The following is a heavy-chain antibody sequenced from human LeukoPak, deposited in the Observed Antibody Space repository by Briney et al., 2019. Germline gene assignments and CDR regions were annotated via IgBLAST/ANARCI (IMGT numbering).Heavy chain of an antibody. J-gene: IGHJ4*02. CDR3: ARAGPFCSGGSCYFDS. CDR1: GYSISRAFH. CDR2: IFHTGTT. Sequence: SETLSLTCAVSGYSISRAFHWGWVRQPPGKGLECPGNIFHTGTTYYNPSLKSRLTISLDTSKNQFSLKLDSVTAADTAVYYCARAGPFCSGGSCYFDSWGQGTLVTVSS. V-gene: IGHV4-38-2*01. D-gene: IGHD2-15*01.